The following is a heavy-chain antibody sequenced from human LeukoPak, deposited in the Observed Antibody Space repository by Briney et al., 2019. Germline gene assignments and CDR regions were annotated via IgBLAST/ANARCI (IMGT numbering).Heavy chain of an antibody. CDR3: AILVGATTTDAFDI. V-gene: IGHV1-2*02. J-gene: IGHJ3*02. D-gene: IGHD1-26*01. CDR2: INPNSGGT. CDR1: GYTFTGHY. Sequence: GASVKVSCKASGYTFTGHYMHWVRQAPGQGLEWMGWINPNSGGTNYAQKFQGRVTMTRDTSISTAYMELSRLRSDDTAVYYCAILVGATTTDAFDIWGQGTMVTVSS.